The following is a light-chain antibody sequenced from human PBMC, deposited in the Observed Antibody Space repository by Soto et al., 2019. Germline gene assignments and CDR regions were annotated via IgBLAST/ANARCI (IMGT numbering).Light chain of an antibody. V-gene: IGKV3-20*01. CDR1: QSVSSSY. Sequence: EIVLTQSPGTLSLSPGERATLSCRASQSVSSSYLAWYQQKPGQAPRLLIYGASSRATGILDRFSGSGSGTDFTLTISRLEPEDFAVYYCQQYGSSPWTFGQGTKVDI. J-gene: IGKJ1*01. CDR2: GAS. CDR3: QQYGSSPWT.